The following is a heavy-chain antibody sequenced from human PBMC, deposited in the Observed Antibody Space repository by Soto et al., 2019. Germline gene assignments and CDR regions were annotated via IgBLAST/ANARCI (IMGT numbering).Heavy chain of an antibody. CDR1: GFTFSSYW. J-gene: IGHJ4*02. Sequence: GGSLRLSCAASGFTFSSYWMHWVRQAPGKGLEWVSAISGSGGSTYYADSVKGRFTISRDNSKNTLYLQMNSLRAEDTAVYYCAKGRAYCSGGSCYSHWPGRYVWGSYFDYWGQGTLVTVSS. V-gene: IGHV3-23*01. CDR2: ISGSGGST. CDR3: AKGRAYCSGGSCYSHWPGRYVWGSYFDY. D-gene: IGHD2-15*01.